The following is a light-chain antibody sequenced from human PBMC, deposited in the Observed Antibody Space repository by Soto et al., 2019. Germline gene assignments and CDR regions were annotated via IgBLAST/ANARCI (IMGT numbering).Light chain of an antibody. V-gene: IGLV2-8*01. CDR1: SSDIGGYNF. CDR2: EVD. Sequence: QSVLTQPPSASGSPGQSVTISCTGTSSDIGGYNFVSCYQHHPAKAPKLMIFEVDKRPSGVPDRFSGSKSGNTASLTVSGLQAEDEADYYCSSFAGSSRYVFGTGTKVTV. CDR3: SSFAGSSRYV. J-gene: IGLJ1*01.